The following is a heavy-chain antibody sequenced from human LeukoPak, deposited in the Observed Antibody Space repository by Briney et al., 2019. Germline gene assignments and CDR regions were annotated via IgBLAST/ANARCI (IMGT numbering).Heavy chain of an antibody. J-gene: IGHJ3*01. D-gene: IGHD3-10*01. CDR2: IKQDGGEK. CDR1: GFPFSSYW. V-gene: IGHV3-7*01. Sequence: PGGSLRLSCAASGFPFSSYWMTWVRQAPGKGLEWVANIKQDGGEKYYVDSVKGRFTISRDNAKNSVYLQMNSLRAEDTAAYYCAREDYYGSGSYVAWGGPFDVWGQGTTVTISS. CDR3: AREDYYGSGSYVAWGGPFDV.